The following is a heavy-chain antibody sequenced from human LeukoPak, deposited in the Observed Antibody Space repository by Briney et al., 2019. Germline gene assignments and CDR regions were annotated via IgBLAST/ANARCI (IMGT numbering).Heavy chain of an antibody. CDR2: INSSSNTI. J-gene: IGHJ1*01. D-gene: IGHD4-17*01. CDR3: ARGIHYGDYHEYFQH. CDR1: GFTFSSYS. Sequence: GGSLRLSCAASGFTFSSYSMNWVRQAPGKGLEWVSYINSSSNTIYYADSVKGRFTISRDNAKNSLYLQMKSLRAEDTAVYYCARGIHYGDYHEYFQHWGQGTLVTVSS. V-gene: IGHV3-48*04.